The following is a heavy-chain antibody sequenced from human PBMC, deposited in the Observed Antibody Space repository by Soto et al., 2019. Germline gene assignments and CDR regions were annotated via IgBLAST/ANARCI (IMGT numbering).Heavy chain of an antibody. CDR2: ISSSSSYI. V-gene: IGHV3-21*01. D-gene: IGHD5-18*01. Sequence: PGGSLRLSCAASGFTFSSYSMNWARQAPGKGLEWVSSISSSSSYIYYADSVKGRFTISRDNAKNSLYLQMNSLRAEDTAVYYCARDSEYSYGVFYYYYGVDVWGQGTTVTVSS. CDR3: ARDSEYSYGVFYYYYGVDV. CDR1: GFTFSSYS. J-gene: IGHJ6*02.